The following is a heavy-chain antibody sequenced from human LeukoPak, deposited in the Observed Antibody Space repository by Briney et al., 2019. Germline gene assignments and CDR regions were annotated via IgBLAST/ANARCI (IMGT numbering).Heavy chain of an antibody. CDR3: ASSPPYSSSWYLFDY. D-gene: IGHD6-13*01. Sequence: SETLSLTCTVSGGSISSYYWSWIRQPPGKGLEWIGYIYYSGSTNYNPSLKSRVTISVDTSKNQFSLKLSSVTAADTAVYYCASSPPYSSSWYLFDYWGQGTLVTVSS. CDR1: GGSISSYY. V-gene: IGHV4-59*12. J-gene: IGHJ4*02. CDR2: IYYSGST.